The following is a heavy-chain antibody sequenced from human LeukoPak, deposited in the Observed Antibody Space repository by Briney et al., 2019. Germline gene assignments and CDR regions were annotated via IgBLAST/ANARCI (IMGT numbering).Heavy chain of an antibody. J-gene: IGHJ5*02. V-gene: IGHV3-53*01. CDR1: GFTVSSNY. CDR3: ARDGTSPP. Sequence: PGGSLRLSCVASGFTVSSNYMSWVRQAPGKGLEWVSVIYTGSYTHYADSVKGRFTISRDISKNTVYLEMNSLRAEDTAVYYCARDGTSPPWGQGTLVTVSS. D-gene: IGHD1-14*01. CDR2: IYTGSYT.